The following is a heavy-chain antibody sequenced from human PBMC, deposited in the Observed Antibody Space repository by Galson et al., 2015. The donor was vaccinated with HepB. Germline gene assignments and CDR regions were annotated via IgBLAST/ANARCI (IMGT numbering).Heavy chain of an antibody. CDR1: GFTFSSYS. D-gene: IGHD6-13*01. CDR3: AREADTGYSSSWHPAEVPYADY. Sequence: SLRLSCAASGFTFSSYSMNWVRQAPGKGLEWVSSISSSSSYIYYADSVKGRFTISRDNAKNSLYLQMNSLRAEDTAVYYCAREADTGYSSSWHPAEVPYADYWGQGTLVTVSS. V-gene: IGHV3-21*01. CDR2: ISSSSSYI. J-gene: IGHJ4*02.